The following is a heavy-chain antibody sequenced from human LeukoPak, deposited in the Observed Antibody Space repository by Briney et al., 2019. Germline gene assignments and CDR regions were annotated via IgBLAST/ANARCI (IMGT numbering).Heavy chain of an antibody. CDR3: AREGSRHYYYGSGTFHP. CDR1: GDSISSGDYY. D-gene: IGHD3-10*01. V-gene: IGHV4-61*02. Sequence: SETLSLTCTVSGDSISSGDYYWSWIRQPAGKGLEWIGRISSSGSTNYNPSLKSRVTISVDTSKNQFSLKLSSVTAADTAVYFCAREGSRHYYYGSGTFHPWGQGTLVTVSS. J-gene: IGHJ5*02. CDR2: ISSSGST.